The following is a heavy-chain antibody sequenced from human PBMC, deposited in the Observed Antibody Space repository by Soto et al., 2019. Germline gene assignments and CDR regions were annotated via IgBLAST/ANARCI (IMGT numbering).Heavy chain of an antibody. CDR2: ISAYNGNT. V-gene: IGHV1-18*01. CDR1: GYTFTSYG. Sequence: QVQLVQSGAEVKKPGASVKVSCKPSGYTFTSYGITWVRQAPGQGLEWMGWISAYNGNTNYAQKFQGRGTMTTDPSTSTACMGLRSLGFDDTAVYYCAGGWFGEFVYQFDYWGQGTLVTVSS. J-gene: IGHJ4*02. CDR3: AGGWFGEFVYQFDY. D-gene: IGHD3-10*01.